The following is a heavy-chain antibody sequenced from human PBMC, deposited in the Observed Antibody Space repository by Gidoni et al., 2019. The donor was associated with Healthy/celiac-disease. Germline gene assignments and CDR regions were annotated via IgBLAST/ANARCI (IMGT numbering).Heavy chain of an antibody. CDR1: AYTFTSYG. J-gene: IGHJ6*02. D-gene: IGHD6-13*01. V-gene: IGHV1-18*01. CDR2: ISAYNGNT. CDR3: ARGRSSWFYYYYYGMDV. Sequence: QVQLVQSGAEVQKPGASVKVSCKSSAYTFTSYGIRWVRQAPGQGLEWMGWISAYNGNTNYAQKLQGRVTMTTDTSTSTAYMELRSLRSDDTAVYYCARGRSSWFYYYYYGMDVWGQGTTVTVSS.